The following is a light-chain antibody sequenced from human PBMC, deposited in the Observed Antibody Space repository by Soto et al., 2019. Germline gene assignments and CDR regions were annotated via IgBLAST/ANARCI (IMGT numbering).Light chain of an antibody. Sequence: DIQMTQSPSTLSASVGDRVTITCRASQSIDSWLAWYQQKPGKAPKLLMYYASSLESGVSSRFSGSGSGTEFTLIISSLQPDDFATYYCQQYRTSLLTFGGGTKVEIK. CDR2: YAS. CDR3: QQYRTSLLT. J-gene: IGKJ4*01. V-gene: IGKV1-5*01. CDR1: QSIDSW.